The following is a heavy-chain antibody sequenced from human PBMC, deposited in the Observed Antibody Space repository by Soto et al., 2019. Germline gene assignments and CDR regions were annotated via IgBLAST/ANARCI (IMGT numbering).Heavy chain of an antibody. D-gene: IGHD1-1*01. J-gene: IGHJ6*02. CDR3: ARGGNRGVYYYYGMDV. CDR1: GYTFTNYW. CDR2: IYPGDSDT. V-gene: IGHV5-51*01. Sequence: GESLKISCKGSGYTFTNYWIVWVRQIPGKGLEWMGIIYPGDSDTRYSPSFQGQVTIPADRSISTAYLQWSSLKASDTAMYYCARGGNRGVYYYYGMDVWGQGTTVTVSS.